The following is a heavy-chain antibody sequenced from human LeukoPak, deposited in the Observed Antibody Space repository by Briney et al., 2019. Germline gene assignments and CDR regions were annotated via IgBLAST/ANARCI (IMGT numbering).Heavy chain of an antibody. D-gene: IGHD6-19*01. CDR3: AKRVAVTGNWCFDL. CDR2: LLYTGSA. V-gene: IGHV4-59*01. CDR1: GVTINSYN. Sequence: ASETLSLTRTVSGVTINSYNWGWIRQSPGKGLEWIGYLLYTGSANYNPSLKSRVTISLDTSKNQFSLTLSSVTAADTAVYYCAKRVAVTGNWCFDLWGRGTLVTVSS. J-gene: IGHJ2*01.